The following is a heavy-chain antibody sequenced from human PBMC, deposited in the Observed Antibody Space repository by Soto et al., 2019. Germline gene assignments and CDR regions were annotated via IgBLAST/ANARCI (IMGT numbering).Heavy chain of an antibody. Sequence: QVQLVESGGGVVQPGRSLRLSCAASGFTFSSYGMHWVRQAPGKGLEWVAVIWYDGRNNYYADSVKGRFTISRDNSKNMLYLQMSSLRAGETAVYYCASDDLSVVVAATGACDYCGQGTLVTVSS. CDR1: GFTFSSYG. CDR3: ASDDLSVVVAATGACDY. CDR2: IWYDGRNN. J-gene: IGHJ4*02. D-gene: IGHD2-15*01. V-gene: IGHV3-33*01.